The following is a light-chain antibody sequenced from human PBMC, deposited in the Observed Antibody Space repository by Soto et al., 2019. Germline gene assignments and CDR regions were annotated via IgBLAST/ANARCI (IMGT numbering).Light chain of an antibody. CDR3: LQSSSTPPFT. J-gene: IGKJ3*01. Sequence: DIQMTQSPSSLSASVGDRVTMTCRASQPISIYLNWYQQKPGRAPKILIYAASRLRSGVPSRFSADGSGTDFTLTISILQPEDFATYYCLQSSSTPPFTFGPGTKVDLK. CDR2: AAS. CDR1: QPISIY. V-gene: IGKV1-39*01.